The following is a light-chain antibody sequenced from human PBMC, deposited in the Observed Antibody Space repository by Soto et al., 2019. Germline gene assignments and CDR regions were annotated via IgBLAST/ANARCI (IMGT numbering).Light chain of an antibody. V-gene: IGLV1-40*01. CDR1: RAAYD. CDR2: GNN. CDR3: QSYDSSVSGSKV. J-gene: IGLJ1*01. Sequence: QSALTQPPSVSGAPGQRVTISCTGSRAAYDVHWYQQVPGTAPKLLIYGNNNRPSGVPERFSGSKSGTSASLAITGPQAEDEADYYCQSYDSSVSGSKVFGTGTKVTVL.